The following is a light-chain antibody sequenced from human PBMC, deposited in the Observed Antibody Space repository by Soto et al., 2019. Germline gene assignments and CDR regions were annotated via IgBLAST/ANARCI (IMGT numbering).Light chain of an antibody. CDR2: AAS. CDR1: QGISHY. CDR3: QQYESTPWT. Sequence: DIPMTQTPSSLSASVGARVTITCRASQGISHYLAWYQQKPGKVPQVLIYAASTLPLGVTSRFSGRGSGTDLTLTISSRQPEDFATYYCQQYESTPWTVGQGTKREV. V-gene: IGKV1-27*01. J-gene: IGKJ1*01.